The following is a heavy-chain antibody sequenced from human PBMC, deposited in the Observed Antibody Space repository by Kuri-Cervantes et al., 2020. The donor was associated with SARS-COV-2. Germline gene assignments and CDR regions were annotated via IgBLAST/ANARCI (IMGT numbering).Heavy chain of an antibody. D-gene: IGHD2-2*01. J-gene: IGHJ6*02. Sequence: LSLTCVASGFTFSNYGMHWVRQAPGKGLEWVAVIWYDGRNKYYAESVKGRFTISRDNSKNTLFLQMDGLRAEDTAVYYCAREEVVPAAVRGYFYRYGMGVWGQGTTVTDSS. CDR1: GFTFSNYG. V-gene: IGHV3-33*01. CDR3: AREEVVPAAVRGYFYRYGMGV. CDR2: IWYDGRNK.